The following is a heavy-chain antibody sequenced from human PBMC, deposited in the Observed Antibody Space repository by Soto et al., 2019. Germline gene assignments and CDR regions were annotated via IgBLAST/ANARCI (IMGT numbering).Heavy chain of an antibody. Sequence: PGGSLRLSCATSGFTFSDFYMSWVRQAPGKGPEWVSYISDDGYTIYYADSVKGRFTISRDNSKNTLYLQMNSLRAEDTAVYYCADYYYDSSGYPYFDYWGQGTLVTVSS. CDR2: ISDDGYTI. V-gene: IGHV3-11*01. CDR3: ADYYYDSSGYPYFDY. CDR1: GFTFSDFY. J-gene: IGHJ4*02. D-gene: IGHD3-22*01.